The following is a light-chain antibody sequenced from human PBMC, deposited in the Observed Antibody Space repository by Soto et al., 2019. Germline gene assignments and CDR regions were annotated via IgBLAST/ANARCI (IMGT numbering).Light chain of an antibody. V-gene: IGKV3-15*01. CDR1: QSVSGN. CDR2: GAS. J-gene: IGKJ1*01. Sequence: EIVVTQSPATLSVSPGERATLSCRASQSVSGNLAWYQQKPGQAPRLLIYGASTRATGIPARFSGSGSGTEFTLTISSLQSEDFAVYYCQQYNNWPPVTFGQGTKVEIK. CDR3: QQYNNWPPVT.